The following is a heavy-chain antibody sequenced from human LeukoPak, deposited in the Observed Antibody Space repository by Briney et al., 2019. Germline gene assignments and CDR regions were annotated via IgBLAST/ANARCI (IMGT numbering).Heavy chain of an antibody. CDR2: IYYSGST. Sequence: SETLSLTCAVYGGSFSSYYWGWIRQPPGKGLEWIGSIYYSGSTYYNPSLKSRVTISVDTSKNQFSLKLSSVTAADTAVYYCAGLLDARAAFDIWGQGTMVTVSS. J-gene: IGHJ3*02. V-gene: IGHV4-39*01. CDR1: GGSFSSYY. CDR3: AGLLDARAAFDI. D-gene: IGHD1-1*01.